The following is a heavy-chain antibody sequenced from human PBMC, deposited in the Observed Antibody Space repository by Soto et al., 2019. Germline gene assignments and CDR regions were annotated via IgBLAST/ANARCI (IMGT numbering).Heavy chain of an antibody. D-gene: IGHD6-19*01. J-gene: IGHJ6*02. CDR2: IYYSGST. CDR3: ASDRSSGWDQGYGMDV. CDR1: GGSSSTYY. V-gene: IGHV4-59*01. Sequence: ETLSLTCTVSGGSSSTYYWSWIRQPPGKGLEWIGYIYYSGSTSHNPSLKSRVTISVDTSKNQFSLKLRSVTAADTAVYYCASDRSSGWDQGYGMDVWGQGTTVTVSS.